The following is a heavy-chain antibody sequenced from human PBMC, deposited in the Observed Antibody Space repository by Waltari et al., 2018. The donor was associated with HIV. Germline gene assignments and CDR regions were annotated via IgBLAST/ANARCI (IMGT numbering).Heavy chain of an antibody. V-gene: IGHV1-8*01. Sequence: QVQLVQSGAAVRKPRASVKVSCKTSGYTFTSYDIHWVLQATGQGLECMGWMNPNSGETGYAQKFQDRVTMTRDTSTRTAYMELRPLTSDDTAVYYCARGQIRALGGGNDYWGQGTLVTVSS. D-gene: IGHD3-10*01. CDR2: MNPNSGET. CDR1: GYTFTSYD. J-gene: IGHJ4*02. CDR3: ARGQIRALGGGNDY.